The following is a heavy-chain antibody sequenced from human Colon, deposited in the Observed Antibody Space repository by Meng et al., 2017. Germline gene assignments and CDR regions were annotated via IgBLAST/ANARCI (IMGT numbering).Heavy chain of an antibody. CDR1: GYNFKNFG. D-gene: IGHD6-13*01. Sequence: QVQLVQSGAEVKKPGASVKVCCKTSGYNFKNFGISWVRQATGQGLEWMGWSSTYNGNTNYAQKFPGRVTLTTDASTSTAYMEIWSLRSDDTAVYYCARQYSSTWYLFDYWGQGTLVTVSS. V-gene: IGHV1-18*01. CDR2: SSTYNGNT. CDR3: ARQYSSTWYLFDY. J-gene: IGHJ4*02.